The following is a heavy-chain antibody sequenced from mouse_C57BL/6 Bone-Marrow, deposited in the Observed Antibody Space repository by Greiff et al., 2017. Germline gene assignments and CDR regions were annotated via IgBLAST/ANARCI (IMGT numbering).Heavy chain of an antibody. V-gene: IGHV1-72*01. Sequence: QVQLQQSGAELVKPGASVKMSCKASGYNFTSYYMHWVKQRPGQGLEWIGRIDPDSGDTKYNAKFKGKATMTADKTSSTAYMQLSSLTSEDYAVYYCARTRNDYDYAMDYWGQGTSVTVSS. D-gene: IGHD2-4*01. J-gene: IGHJ4*01. CDR1: GYNFTSYY. CDR2: IDPDSGDT. CDR3: ARTRNDYDYAMDY.